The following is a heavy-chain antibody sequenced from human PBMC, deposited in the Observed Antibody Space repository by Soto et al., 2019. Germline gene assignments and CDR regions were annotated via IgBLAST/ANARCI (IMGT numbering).Heavy chain of an antibody. CDR3: ARAWDF. CDR1: GVSVSRDYQ. J-gene: IGHJ1*01. D-gene: IGHD1-26*01. CDR2: ISYSGSP. V-gene: IGHV4-30-4*01. Sequence: SETLSLTCTVSGVSVSRDYQWIWIRQPPGKGLEWIGHISYSGSPYYHPSLRSRLSISVDTSKNQFSLKVKSVTAADTAVYYCARAWDFWGQGTLVTVSS.